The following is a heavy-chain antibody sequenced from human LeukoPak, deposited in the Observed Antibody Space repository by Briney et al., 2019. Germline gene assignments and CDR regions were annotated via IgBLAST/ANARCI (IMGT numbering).Heavy chain of an antibody. D-gene: IGHD4-17*01. CDR3: ARGYGDHYLDN. CDR1: VSSFTNYW. Sequence: GESLQISCQGSVSSFTNYWIAWVRPLPGKGLEWMGIIYPGDSDTRYSPSFEGQVTISADQSISTAYLQWNSLEASDTAMYYCARGYGDHYLDNWGQGTLVTVSS. J-gene: IGHJ4*02. CDR2: IYPGDSDT. V-gene: IGHV5-51*01.